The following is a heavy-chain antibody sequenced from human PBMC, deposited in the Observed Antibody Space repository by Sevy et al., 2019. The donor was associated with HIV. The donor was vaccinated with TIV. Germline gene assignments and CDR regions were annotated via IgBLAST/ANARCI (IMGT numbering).Heavy chain of an antibody. D-gene: IGHD2-8*02. CDR2: IKSKPEGGTT. Sequence: GGSLRLSCATSGFTFTNAWMSWVRQAPGKGLEWVGRIKSKPEGGTTDYAAPVKVIFIIASDDSKNTLYLQMNSLKTEETGGYYCRTVPIIVLVVTDGMDVWGQGTTVTVSS. CDR3: RTVPIIVLVVTDGMDV. J-gene: IGHJ6*02. CDR1: GFTFTNAW. V-gene: IGHV3-15*01.